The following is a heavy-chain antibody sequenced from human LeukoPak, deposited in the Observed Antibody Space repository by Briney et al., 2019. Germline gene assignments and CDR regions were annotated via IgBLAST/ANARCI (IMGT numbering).Heavy chain of an antibody. Sequence: SVKVSCKASGGTFSSYAISWVRQAPGQGLEWMGGIIPIFGTANYAQRFQGRVTITADKFTSTAYMELSSLRSEDTAVYYCAIAVAGTGHFDYWGQGTLVTVSS. D-gene: IGHD6-19*01. V-gene: IGHV1-69*06. J-gene: IGHJ4*02. CDR1: GGTFSSYA. CDR3: AIAVAGTGHFDY. CDR2: IIPIFGTA.